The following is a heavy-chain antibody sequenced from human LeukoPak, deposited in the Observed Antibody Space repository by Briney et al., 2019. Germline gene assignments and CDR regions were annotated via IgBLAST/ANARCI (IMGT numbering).Heavy chain of an antibody. J-gene: IGHJ5*02. D-gene: IGHD3-22*01. CDR3: ARERGYYDSSGYYHINWFDP. CDR1: GYNFTNYY. Sequence: ASVKVSCKASGYNFTNYYIHWVRQAPGQGLEWMGIINPSSGSRAYAQKFQGRVTMTRDTSTSTVYMEPSSLRSEDTAVYYCARERGYYDSSGYYHINWFDPWGQGTLVTVSS. V-gene: IGHV1-46*01. CDR2: INPSSGSR.